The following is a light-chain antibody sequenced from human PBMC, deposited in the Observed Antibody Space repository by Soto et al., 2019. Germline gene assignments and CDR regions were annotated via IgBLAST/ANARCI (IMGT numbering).Light chain of an antibody. V-gene: IGKV3D-20*02. CDR1: QRISIN. Sequence: ELVLAQSPGTLSLSPGERATLSCRASQRISINYLAWYQQKPGQAPRLLIYGASIRATGIPARFSGSGSGTDFTLTISSLEPEDFAVYYCQQRSNWPPIFGQGTRLEI. CDR3: QQRSNWPPI. J-gene: IGKJ5*01. CDR2: GAS.